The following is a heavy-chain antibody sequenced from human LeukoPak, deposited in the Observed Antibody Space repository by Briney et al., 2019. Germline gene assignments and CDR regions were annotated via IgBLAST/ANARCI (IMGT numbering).Heavy chain of an antibody. CDR2: IYTSGST. Sequence: SETLSLTCTVSGGSISSYYWSWIRQPAGKGLEWIGRIYTSGSTNYNPSLKSRVTMSVDTSKNQFSLKLSSVTAADTAVYYCASSTYYYGSGSSDDAFDIWGQGTMVTVSS. D-gene: IGHD3-10*01. CDR3: ASSTYYYGSGSSDDAFDI. CDR1: GGSISSYY. V-gene: IGHV4-4*07. J-gene: IGHJ3*02.